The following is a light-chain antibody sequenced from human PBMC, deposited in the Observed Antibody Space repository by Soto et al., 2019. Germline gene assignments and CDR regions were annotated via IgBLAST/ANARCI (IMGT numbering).Light chain of an antibody. CDR3: QQLNSYPLT. J-gene: IGKJ4*01. CDR2: AAS. CDR1: QGISSY. Sequence: DIHLTQSPSFLSASVGDRVTITCRASQGISSYLAWYQQKPGKAPKLLIYAASTLQSGVPSRFSGSRSGTEFTLTISSLQPEYFATYYCQQLNSYPLTFGGGTKVEIK. V-gene: IGKV1-9*01.